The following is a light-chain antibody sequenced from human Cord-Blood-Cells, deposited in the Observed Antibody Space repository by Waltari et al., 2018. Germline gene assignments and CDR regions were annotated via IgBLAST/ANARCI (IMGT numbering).Light chain of an antibody. Sequence: IPMTQSPSCLAASLGDRVTFTCRASQSIRSSLNWDQQQPGKAPKLLIYAASSLRSVGPSRFSGSGSETDFSLASSRLQPEEFATYYCQQSDSTPRTFGQGTKVEIK. CDR2: AAS. CDR3: QQSDSTPRT. V-gene: IGKV1-39*01. CDR1: QSIRSS. J-gene: IGKJ1*01.